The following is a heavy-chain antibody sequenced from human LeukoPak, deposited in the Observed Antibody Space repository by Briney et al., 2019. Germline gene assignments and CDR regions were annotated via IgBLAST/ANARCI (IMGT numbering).Heavy chain of an antibody. CDR2: MNPNSGNT. D-gene: IGHD3-22*01. CDR3: ARGGKYYYDSSGVGGPDY. J-gene: IGHJ4*02. V-gene: IGHV1-8*01. CDR1: GYTFTSYD. Sequence: RASVKVSCKASGYTFTSYDINWVRQATGQGLEWMGWMNPNSGNTGYAQKFQGRATMTRNTSISTAYMELSSLRSEDTAVYYCARGGKYYYDSSGVGGPDYWGQGTLVTVSS.